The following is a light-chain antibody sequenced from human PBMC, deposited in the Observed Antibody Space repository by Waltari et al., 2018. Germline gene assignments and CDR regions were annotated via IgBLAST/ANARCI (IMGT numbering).Light chain of an antibody. V-gene: IGKV3-15*01. CDR2: GAS. Sequence: ETVMTQSPASLSVSPGERATLSCRASQTIRTNLARYQHKPGQAPRLLIHGASTRAPGIPARFSGSGSGTEFTLTISSLQAEDVAVYYCQQYYGTPCTFGGGTKVEMK. CDR3: QQYYGTPCT. CDR1: QTIRTN. J-gene: IGKJ4*01.